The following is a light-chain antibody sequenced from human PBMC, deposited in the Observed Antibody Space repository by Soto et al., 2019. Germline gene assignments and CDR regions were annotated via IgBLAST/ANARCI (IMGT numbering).Light chain of an antibody. CDR3: HQYATSPRT. CDR2: GAS. CDR1: QRLRSGD. V-gene: IGKV3-20*01. J-gene: IGKJ1*01. Sequence: PGERATLSCRVSQRLRSGDLACYQQIPGQAPGLLIYGASSRATGIPDGFSGSGSGTDFNLTVSRLAPEDFAVYYCHQYATSPRTFGQGTKVEIK.